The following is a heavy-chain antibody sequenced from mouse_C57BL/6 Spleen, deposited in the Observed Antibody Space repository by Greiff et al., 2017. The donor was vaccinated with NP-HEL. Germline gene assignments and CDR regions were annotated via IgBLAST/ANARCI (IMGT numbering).Heavy chain of an antibody. CDR3: ARDRGLRRGFAY. CDR1: GYSITSGYY. CDR2: ISYDGSN. D-gene: IGHD2-4*01. V-gene: IGHV3-6*01. J-gene: IGHJ3*01. Sequence: EVKLQESGPGLVKPSQSLSLTCSVTGYSITSGYYWNWIRQFPGNKLEWMGYISYDGSNNYNPSLKNRISITRDTSKNQFFLKLNSVTTEDTATYYCARDRGLRRGFAYWGQGTLVTVSA.